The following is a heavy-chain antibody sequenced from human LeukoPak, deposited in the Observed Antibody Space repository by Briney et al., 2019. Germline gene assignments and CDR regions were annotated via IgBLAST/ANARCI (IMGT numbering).Heavy chain of an antibody. Sequence: GGSLRLSCAASGFTFSSYAIHWVRQAPGKGLEWVAVISDDGSNKYYADSVKGRFTISRDNSKNTLYLQMNSLRAEDTAVYYCARERLAATGTGWFDPWGQGTLVTVSS. CDR1: GFTFSSYA. CDR3: ARERLAATGTGWFDP. D-gene: IGHD6-13*01. CDR2: ISDDGSNK. V-gene: IGHV3-30*04. J-gene: IGHJ5*02.